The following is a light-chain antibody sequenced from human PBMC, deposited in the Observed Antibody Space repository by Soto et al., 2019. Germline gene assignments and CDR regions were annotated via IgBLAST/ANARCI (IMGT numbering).Light chain of an antibody. V-gene: IGLV1-44*01. J-gene: IGLJ3*02. CDR3: ATWDDSMSVWV. Sequence: QAVVTQPPSASGTPGQRVTISCSGSTSNIGSNTVIWYQQLPGTAPKVLIYSNTLRPSGVPDRFSGFKSGTSASLAVSGLQSEDEADYYCATWDDSMSVWVFGGGTKLTVL. CDR1: TSNIGSNT. CDR2: SNT.